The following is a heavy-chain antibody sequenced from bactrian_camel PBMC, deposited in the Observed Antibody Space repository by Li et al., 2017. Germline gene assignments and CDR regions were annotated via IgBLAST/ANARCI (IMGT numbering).Heavy chain of an antibody. CDR3: ARRVYGGNWYSYND. V-gene: IGHV3S55*01. D-gene: IGHD6*01. CDR1: GITYKNYC. J-gene: IGHJ4*01. Sequence: HVQLVESGGGSVQAGGSLRLSCVVSGITYKNYCVAWFRQAPGKEREGVAVIGRDGKATVADSVKGRFTISRDNRKNTLFLQLNSLKTEDTAMYYCARRVYGGNWYSYNDWGQGTQVTVS. CDR2: IGRDGKA.